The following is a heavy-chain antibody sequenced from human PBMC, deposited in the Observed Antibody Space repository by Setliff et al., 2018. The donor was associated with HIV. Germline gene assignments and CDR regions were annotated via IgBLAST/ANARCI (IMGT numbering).Heavy chain of an antibody. D-gene: IGHD3-22*01. V-gene: IGHV1-3*01. CDR1: GYTFTTYA. CDR3: ARVDYYDSSGYWRFDY. Sequence: ASVKVSCKASGYTFTTYAMHWVRQAPGQRLEWMGWIDAGNGNTKYSQKFQGRVTITRDTSASTAYLELSSLRSEDTAVYYCARVDYYDSSGYWRFDYWGQGTLGTVSS. CDR2: IDAGNGNT. J-gene: IGHJ4*02.